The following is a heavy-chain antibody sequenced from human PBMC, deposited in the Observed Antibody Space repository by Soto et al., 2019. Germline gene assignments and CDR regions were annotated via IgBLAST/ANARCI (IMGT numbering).Heavy chain of an antibody. J-gene: IGHJ4*02. CDR1: GGSSSSGGYY. CDR2: IYYSGRT. Sequence: TLPLTWTVSGGSSSSGGYYWTWIRQHPGKGLEWIGCIYYSGRTYYNPSLKSRVTISVDTSKRQFSLKLSSVTAADTAIYYCARTKDYSSSLDYWGQGALVTVYS. D-gene: IGHD6-6*01. V-gene: IGHV4-31*02. CDR3: ARTKDYSSSLDY.